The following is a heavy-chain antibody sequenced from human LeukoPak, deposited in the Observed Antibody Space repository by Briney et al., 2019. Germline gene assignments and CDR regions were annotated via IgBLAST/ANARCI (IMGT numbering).Heavy chain of an antibody. CDR2: IYYSGST. CDR1: GGSISSSSYY. D-gene: IGHD3-10*01. CDR3: ASHKEGITARGLITKKERAYTWFDP. V-gene: IGHV4-39*01. Sequence: SETLSLTCTVSGGSISSSSYYWGWIRQPPGKGLEWIVNIYYSGSTYDNPSLMSRVTISVDTPNTQFSLKLSSVTAANTAVYYCASHKEGITARGLITKKERAYTWFDPWGQGTLVTVSS. J-gene: IGHJ5*02.